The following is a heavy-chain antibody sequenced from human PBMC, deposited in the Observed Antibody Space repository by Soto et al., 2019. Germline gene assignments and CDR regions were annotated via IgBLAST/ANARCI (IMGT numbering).Heavy chain of an antibody. CDR3: ARDSPRYFDWLLPSDWFDP. CDR2: IYYSGST. V-gene: IGHV4-61*01. D-gene: IGHD3-9*01. J-gene: IGHJ5*02. Sequence: QVQLQESGPGLVKPSETLSLTCTVSGGSVSSGSYYWSWIRQPPGKGLEWIGYIYYSGSTNYNPSLKSRVTISVDTSKNQFSLKLSSVTAADTAVYYCARDSPRYFDWLLPSDWFDPWGQGTLVTVSS. CDR1: GGSVSSGSYY.